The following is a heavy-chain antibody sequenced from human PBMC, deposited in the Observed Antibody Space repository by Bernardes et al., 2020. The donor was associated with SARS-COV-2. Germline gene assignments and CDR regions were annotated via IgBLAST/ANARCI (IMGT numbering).Heavy chain of an antibody. V-gene: IGHV3-64D*08. D-gene: IGHD2-21*01. J-gene: IGHJ4*02. CDR1: GFIFSNYA. Sequence: GGSLRLSCSASGFIFSNYAMHWVRQAPEKGLEYVSVISSDGGTTYYADSVKARFTISRDNFKNTLYLEMSSLRPEDTGIYYCVRDWGGGGRWGQGTLVTVSS. CDR2: ISSDGGTT. CDR3: VRDWGGGGR.